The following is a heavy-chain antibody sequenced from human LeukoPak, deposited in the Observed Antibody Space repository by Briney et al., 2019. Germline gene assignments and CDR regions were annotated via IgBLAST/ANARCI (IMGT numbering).Heavy chain of an antibody. D-gene: IGHD6-13*01. V-gene: IGHV3-7*01. CDR1: GLTFSSYW. Sequence: PGGSLRLSCAASGLTFSSYWMSWVRQAPGKGLEWVANIKQDGSEKYYVDSVKGRFTISRDNAKNSLYLQMNSLRAEDTAVYYCARDSSSWYGYYYYYYRDVWGKGTTVTVSS. CDR3: ARDSSSWYGYYYYYYRDV. CDR2: IKQDGSEK. J-gene: IGHJ6*03.